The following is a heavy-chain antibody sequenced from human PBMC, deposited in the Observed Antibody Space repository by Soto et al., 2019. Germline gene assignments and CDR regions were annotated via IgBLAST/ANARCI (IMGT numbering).Heavy chain of an antibody. D-gene: IGHD3-10*01. CDR3: AYYGTSYFFDH. V-gene: IGHV2-5*01. CDR1: GFSLTPGVG. J-gene: IGHJ4*02. CDR2: IYRPDDK. Sequence: SGPTLVNPTQTLTLTCTFSGFSLTPGVGVGWIRQPPGKAPEWLALIYRPDDKRYSPSLRTRLTITKDTSKNQVVLTMTNMDPVDTGTYYCAYYGTSYFFDHWGQGTLVTVSS.